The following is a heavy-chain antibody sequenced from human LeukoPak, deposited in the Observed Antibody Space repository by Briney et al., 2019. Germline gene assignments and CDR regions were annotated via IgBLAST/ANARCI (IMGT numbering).Heavy chain of an antibody. Sequence: GGSLRLSCAASGFTFSSHSMNWVRQAPGKGLEWVSYISSSSSTIYYADSVKGRFTISRDNAKNSLYLQMNSLRAEDTAVYYCAKDIVGGGDDYWGQGTLVTVSS. V-gene: IGHV3-48*01. J-gene: IGHJ4*02. D-gene: IGHD2-21*02. CDR3: AKDIVGGGDDY. CDR1: GFTFSSHS. CDR2: ISSSSSTI.